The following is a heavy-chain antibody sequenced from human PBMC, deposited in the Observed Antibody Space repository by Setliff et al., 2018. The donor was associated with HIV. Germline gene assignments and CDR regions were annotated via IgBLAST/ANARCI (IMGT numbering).Heavy chain of an antibody. D-gene: IGHD3-16*02. J-gene: IGHJ6*03. CDR3: ARGVRDYFDYAWSTYRLGYYMDV. V-gene: IGHV1-46*01. CDR1: GYTFTNFY. CDR2: INPGGGNT. Sequence: GASVKVSCKASGYTFTNFYMHWVRQAPGQGLEWMGIINPGGGNTRYAQRFQGRVSMTRYTSTSTVYMELSSLRSEDTAVYYCARGVRDYFDYAWSTYRLGYYMDVWGKGIPVTVSS.